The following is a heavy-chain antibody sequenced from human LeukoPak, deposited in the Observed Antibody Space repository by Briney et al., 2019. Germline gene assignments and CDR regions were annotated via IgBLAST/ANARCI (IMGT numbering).Heavy chain of an antibody. CDR1: GGSFSGYY. D-gene: IGHD3-9*01. CDR2: INHSGST. V-gene: IGHV4-34*01. Sequence: SSETLSLTCAVYGGSFSGYYWSWIRQPPGKGLEWIGEINHSGSTNYNPSLKSRITISVDTSKNQFSLKLSSVTAADTAVYYCARSVILTGYYDPWGQGTLVTVSS. J-gene: IGHJ5*02. CDR3: ARSVILTGYYDP.